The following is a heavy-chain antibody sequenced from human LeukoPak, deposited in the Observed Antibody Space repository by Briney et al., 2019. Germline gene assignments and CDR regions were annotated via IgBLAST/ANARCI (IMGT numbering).Heavy chain of an antibody. J-gene: IGHJ4*02. D-gene: IGHD6-19*01. Sequence: TGGSLRLSCAASGFTFSSYSMNWVRQAPGKGLEWVSSISSSSSYIYYADSVKGRFTISRDNAKNSLYLQMNSLRAEDTAVYYCAKSLDAQAVADPFDYWGQGTLVTVSS. CDR1: GFTFSSYS. CDR3: AKSLDAQAVADPFDY. V-gene: IGHV3-21*01. CDR2: ISSSSSYI.